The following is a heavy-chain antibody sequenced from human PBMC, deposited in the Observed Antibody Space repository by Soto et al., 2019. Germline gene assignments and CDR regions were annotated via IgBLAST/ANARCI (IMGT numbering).Heavy chain of an antibody. V-gene: IGHV3-30*18. CDR3: AKELREGWYYITYYSYYGMDV. D-gene: IGHD6-19*01. CDR2: ISYDGSNK. Sequence: QVQLVESGGGVVQPGRSLRLSCAASGFTFSSYGMHWVRQAPGKGLEWVAVISYDGSNKYYADSVKGRFTISRDNSKNTLYLQMNSLRAEDTAVYYCAKELREGWYYITYYSYYGMDVWGQGTTVTVSS. J-gene: IGHJ6*02. CDR1: GFTFSSYG.